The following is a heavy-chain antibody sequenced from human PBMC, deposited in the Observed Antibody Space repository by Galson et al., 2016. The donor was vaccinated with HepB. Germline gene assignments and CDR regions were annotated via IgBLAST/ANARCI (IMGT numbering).Heavy chain of an antibody. Sequence: SLRLSCAASGFTFDGFAMHWVRQAPGKGLEWVAGISRHSTIINHADSVKGRFTISRDNAKNSLYLEMNNLKMDDTALYYCAKGGESIPARYGMDVWGKGTTVTVSS. CDR1: GFTFDGFA. V-gene: IGHV3-9*01. CDR2: ISRHSTII. CDR3: AKGGESIPARYGMDV. J-gene: IGHJ6*04. D-gene: IGHD6-6*01.